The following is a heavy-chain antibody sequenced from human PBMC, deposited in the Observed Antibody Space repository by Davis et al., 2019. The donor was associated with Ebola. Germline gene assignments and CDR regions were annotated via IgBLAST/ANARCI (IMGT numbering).Heavy chain of an antibody. V-gene: IGHV4-59*01. CDR3: ARATRHCSPGCYFDS. CDR1: GGSISGYH. J-gene: IGHJ4*02. Sequence: SETLSLTCTVSGGSISGYHWNWIRQPPGKGLELIGYIHYTGVTNYHPSLMSRVSISLDTSKTQLSLNLASVTAADTAIYYCARATRHCSPGCYFDSWGQGSLVSVSS. CDR2: IHYTGVT. D-gene: IGHD2-21*02.